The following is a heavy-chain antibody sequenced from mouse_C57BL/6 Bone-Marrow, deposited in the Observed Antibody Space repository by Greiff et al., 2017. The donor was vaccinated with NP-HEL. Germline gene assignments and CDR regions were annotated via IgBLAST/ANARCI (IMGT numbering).Heavy chain of an antibody. V-gene: IGHV3-6*01. CDR2: ISYDGSN. J-gene: IGHJ1*03. CDR1: GYSITSGYY. CDR3: ARDRRYYGNWYFDV. D-gene: IGHD1-1*01. Sequence: ESGPGLVKPSQSLSLTCSVTGYSITSGYYWNWIRQFPGNKLEWMGYISYDGSNNYNPSLKNRISITRDTSKNQFFLKLKSVTTEDTATYYCARDRRYYGNWYFDVWGTGTTVTVSS.